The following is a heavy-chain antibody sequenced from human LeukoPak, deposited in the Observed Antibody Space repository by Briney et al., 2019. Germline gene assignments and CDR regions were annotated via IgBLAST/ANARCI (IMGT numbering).Heavy chain of an antibody. Sequence: ASVKVSCKASGYSFSNYGISWVRQAPGQGLEWMGWISAYNGKTNYAQKLQGRVTMTTDTSTSTAYMELRSLRSDDTAVYYCARGAVRLLLFGDSGRKSKTYFDYWGQGTLVTVSS. V-gene: IGHV1-18*01. CDR1: GYSFSNYG. CDR3: ARGAVRLLLFGDSGRKSKTYFDY. D-gene: IGHD3-10*01. CDR2: ISAYNGKT. J-gene: IGHJ4*02.